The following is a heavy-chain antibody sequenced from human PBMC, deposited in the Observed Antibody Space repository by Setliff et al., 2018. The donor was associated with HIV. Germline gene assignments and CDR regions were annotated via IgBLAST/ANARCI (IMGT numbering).Heavy chain of an antibody. D-gene: IGHD3-22*01. CDR2: IYYSGNT. Sequence: PSETLSLTCSVSGASIRGHYWSWIRQSPGKGLEWIGNIYYSGNTNYNPSFKSRVTISVDTSKNQFSLRVNSVTAANTAVYYCARSLVPSGYYYGRHAFDIWGQGTKVTVSS. J-gene: IGHJ3*02. CDR3: ARSLVPSGYYYGRHAFDI. V-gene: IGHV4-59*08. CDR1: GASIRGHY.